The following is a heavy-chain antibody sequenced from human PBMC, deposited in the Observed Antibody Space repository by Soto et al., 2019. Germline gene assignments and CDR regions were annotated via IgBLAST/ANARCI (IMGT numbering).Heavy chain of an antibody. V-gene: IGHV6-1*01. Sequence: SQTLSLTCAISGDSVSSNTVAWNWIRQSPSRGLEWLGRTYYRSKWYNDYAVSVESRITINPDTSENQFSLQLNSVTPEDTAVYYCARDSYLYYYDSSGYYLSYAFDIWGQGTMVTVSS. CDR2: TYYRSKWYN. CDR1: GDSVSSNTVA. D-gene: IGHD3-22*01. CDR3: ARDSYLYYYDSSGYYLSYAFDI. J-gene: IGHJ3*02.